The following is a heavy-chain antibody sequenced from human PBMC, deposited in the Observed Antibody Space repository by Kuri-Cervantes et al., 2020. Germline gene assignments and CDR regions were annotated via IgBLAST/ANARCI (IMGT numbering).Heavy chain of an antibody. V-gene: IGHV3-30*03. D-gene: IGHD5-18*01. CDR1: GFTFSSYG. CDR2: ISYDGSNK. CDR3: ARELTAMVTSGAFDI. Sequence: GGSLRLSCAASGFTFSSYGMHWVRQAPGKGLEWVAVISYDGSNKYYADSVKGRFTISRDNSKNTLYLQMNSLRAEDTDVYYCARELTAMVTSGAFDIWGQGTMVTVSS. J-gene: IGHJ3*02.